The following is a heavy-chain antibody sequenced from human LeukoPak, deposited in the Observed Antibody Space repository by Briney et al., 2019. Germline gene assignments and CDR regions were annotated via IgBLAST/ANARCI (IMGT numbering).Heavy chain of an antibody. Sequence: ASVKVSCKAPGYTFTSYDINWVRQATGQGPEWMGWMNPNSGNTGYAQQFQGRVTMTRTTSTSTAYMELSSLRSDDTAVYYCARGWFGQLLQDYWGQGTLVTVSS. J-gene: IGHJ4*02. CDR1: GYTFTSYD. CDR3: ARGWFGQLLQDY. CDR2: MNPNSGNT. V-gene: IGHV1-8*01. D-gene: IGHD3-10*01.